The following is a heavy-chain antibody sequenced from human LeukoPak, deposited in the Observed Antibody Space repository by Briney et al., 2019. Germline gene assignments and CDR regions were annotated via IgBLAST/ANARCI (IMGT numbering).Heavy chain of an antibody. CDR1: GGSFSGYY. D-gene: IGHD5-12*01. CDR2: INHSGST. CDR3: ARVSGYEAFDY. Sequence: PSETLSLTCAVYGGSFSGYYWSWIRQPPGKGLEWIGEINHSGSTNYNPSLKSRVTISVDTSKNQFSLKLGSVTAADTAVYYCARVSGYEAFDYWGQGTLVTVSS. V-gene: IGHV4-34*01. J-gene: IGHJ4*02.